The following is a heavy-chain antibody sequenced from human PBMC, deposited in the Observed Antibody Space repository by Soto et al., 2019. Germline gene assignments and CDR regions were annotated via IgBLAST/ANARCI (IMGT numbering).Heavy chain of an antibody. CDR2: MGWTSTSI. J-gene: IGHJ4*01. V-gene: IGHV3-48*02. D-gene: IGHD2-8*01. CDR3: VRDYKYAFDY. Sequence: GRTLRVSCAASGVSLRRYSMHWVRPTPGKGLEWISYMGWTSTSIYYADSVKGRFTISRDNAKNSVYLQMNSLRDEDTALYYCVRDYKYAFDYWGHGT. CDR1: GVSLRRYS.